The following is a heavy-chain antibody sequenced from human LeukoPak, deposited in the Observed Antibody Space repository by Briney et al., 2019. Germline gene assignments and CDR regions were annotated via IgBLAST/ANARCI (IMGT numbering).Heavy chain of an antibody. V-gene: IGHV1-8*01. CDR2: MSPNSGDT. Sequence: ASVKVSCKASGYTFTSYDFNWVRQATGQRPEWMGWMSPNSGDTGCAQKFQDRVTMTEDTSTDTAYMELSSLRSEDTAVYYCATDRGCYYDSSGYYSWGQGTLVTVSS. CDR3: ATDRGCYYDSSGYYS. J-gene: IGHJ4*02. CDR1: GYTFTSYD. D-gene: IGHD3-22*01.